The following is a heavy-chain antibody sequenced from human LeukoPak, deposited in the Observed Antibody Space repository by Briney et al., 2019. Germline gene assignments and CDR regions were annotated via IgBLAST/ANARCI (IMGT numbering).Heavy chain of an antibody. V-gene: IGHV4-59*08. CDR1: DGSVSSYY. D-gene: IGHD1-1*01. CDR3: ARLGTDEYYYYYGMDV. Sequence: SETLSLTCTVSDGSVSSYYWSWIRQPPGKGMEWIGYIYYSGSTNYNPSLKSRVTISVDTSKNQFSLKLSSVTAADTAVYYWARLGTDEYYYYYGMDVWGQGTTVTVSS. CDR2: IYYSGST. J-gene: IGHJ6*02.